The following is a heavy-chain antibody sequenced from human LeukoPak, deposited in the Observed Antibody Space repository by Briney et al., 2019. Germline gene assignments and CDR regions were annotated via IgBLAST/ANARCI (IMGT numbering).Heavy chain of an antibody. CDR3: ARGDILTGYYLFDY. D-gene: IGHD3-9*01. CDR1: GFTFDDYG. Sequence: GGSLRLSCAASGFTFDDYGMSWVRHAPGKGLEWVSGINWSGGSTGYADSVKGRFTISRDNAKNSLYLQMNSLRAEDTALYHCARGDILTGYYLFDYWGQGTLVTVSS. CDR2: INWSGGST. V-gene: IGHV3-20*01. J-gene: IGHJ4*02.